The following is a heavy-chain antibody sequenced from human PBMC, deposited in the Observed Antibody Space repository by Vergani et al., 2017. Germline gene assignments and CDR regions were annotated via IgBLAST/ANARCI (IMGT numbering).Heavy chain of an antibody. D-gene: IGHD3-9*01. CDR2: ISGTGVSA. Sequence: EVQLLESGGGLVQPGGSLRLTCAASEFTFSNYAMNWVRQVPGKGLEWVSGISGTGVSAYYTDSVKGRFTISRDNSKTILFLQMNNLRTEDTAIYYCAKQYFVSRNYLFDFWGQGTLVTVSS. CDR3: AKQYFVSRNYLFDF. CDR1: EFTFSNYA. J-gene: IGHJ4*02. V-gene: IGHV3-23*01.